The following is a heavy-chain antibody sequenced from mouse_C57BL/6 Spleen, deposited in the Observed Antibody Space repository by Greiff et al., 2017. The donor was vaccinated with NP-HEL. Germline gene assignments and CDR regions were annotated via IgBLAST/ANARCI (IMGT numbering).Heavy chain of an antibody. D-gene: IGHD1-1*01. V-gene: IGHV1-64*01. J-gene: IGHJ2*01. Sequence: VQLQQPGAELVKPGASVKLSCKASGYTFTSYWMHWVKQRPGQGLEWIGMIHPNSGSTNYNEKFKSKATLTVDKSSSTAYMQLSSLTSEDSAVYYCARTYYYGSSYYFDYWGKGTTLTVSS. CDR1: GYTFTSYW. CDR2: IHPNSGST. CDR3: ARTYYYGSSYYFDY.